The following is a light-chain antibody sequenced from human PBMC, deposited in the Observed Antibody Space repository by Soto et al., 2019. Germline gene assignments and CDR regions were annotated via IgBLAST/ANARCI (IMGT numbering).Light chain of an antibody. Sequence: DIQMTHSPSTLSAYIVVRVTITCRASQNISPWLAWYRQKPGKAPKLLIYKSGGLEFGVTSRFRGSGSGTEFTLTISSLQPDDFGTYYYQQYKSYPFTFGPGTKVHIK. CDR3: QQYKSYPFT. J-gene: IGKJ3*01. V-gene: IGKV1-5*03. CDR1: QNISPW. CDR2: KSG.